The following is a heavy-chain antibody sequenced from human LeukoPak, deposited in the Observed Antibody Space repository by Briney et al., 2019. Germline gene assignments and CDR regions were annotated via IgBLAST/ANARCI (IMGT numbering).Heavy chain of an antibody. Sequence: PGGSLRLSCEASGFTFSSYAIHWVRQAPGKGLEWVSIISGSGNGIFYADSVAGRFIISRDNAKNPLYLQMNSLRAENTAVYYCARKSGELDYWGQGTLVTVSS. D-gene: IGHD1-26*01. CDR1: GFTFSSYA. V-gene: IGHV3-23*01. CDR2: ISGSGNGI. J-gene: IGHJ4*02. CDR3: ARKSGELDY.